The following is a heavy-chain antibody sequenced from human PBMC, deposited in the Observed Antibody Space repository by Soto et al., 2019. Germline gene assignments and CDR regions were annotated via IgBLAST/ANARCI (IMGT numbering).Heavy chain of an antibody. CDR2: ISSSGSTI. Sequence: GGSLRLSCAASGFTFSDYCMSWIRQAPGKGLEWVSYISSSGSTIYYADSVKGRFTISRDNAKNSLYLQMNSLRAEDTAVYYCARLSIAARFYYFDYWGQGTLVTVSS. D-gene: IGHD6-6*01. V-gene: IGHV3-11*01. J-gene: IGHJ4*02. CDR3: ARLSIAARFYYFDY. CDR1: GFTFSDYC.